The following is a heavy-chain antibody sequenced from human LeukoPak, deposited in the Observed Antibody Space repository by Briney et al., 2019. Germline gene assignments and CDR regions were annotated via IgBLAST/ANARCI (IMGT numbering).Heavy chain of an antibody. J-gene: IGHJ4*02. V-gene: IGHV1-46*01. CDR1: GYTFTSYS. CDR2: INPSGGST. Sequence: RWASVKVSCKASGYTFTSYSMHWVRQAPGQGLEWMGIINPSGGSTSYAQKFQGRVTMTRDTSTSTVYMELSSLRSEDTAVYYCASRGYSSFSFDYWGQGTLVTVSS. CDR3: ASRGYSSFSFDY. D-gene: IGHD5-18*01.